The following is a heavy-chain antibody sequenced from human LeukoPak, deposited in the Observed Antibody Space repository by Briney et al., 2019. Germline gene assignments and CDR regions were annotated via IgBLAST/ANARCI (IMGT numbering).Heavy chain of an antibody. J-gene: IGHJ5*02. CDR1: GGSISSGDYY. CDR3: ARVHCSSTSCYRFDP. Sequence: SETLSLTCSVSGGSISSGDYYWTWIRQPPGKGLEWIGYIYYSGSTYYNPSLKSRVIISVDTSKNQFSLKLSPVTAADTAVYFCARVHCSSTSCYRFDPWGQGTLVTVSS. D-gene: IGHD2-2*01. V-gene: IGHV4-30-4*08. CDR2: IYYSGST.